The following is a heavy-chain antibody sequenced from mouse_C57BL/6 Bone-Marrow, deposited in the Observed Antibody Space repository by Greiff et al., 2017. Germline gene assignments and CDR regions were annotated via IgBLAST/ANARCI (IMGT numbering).Heavy chain of an antibody. V-gene: IGHV1-39*01. CDR2: INPNYGTT. J-gene: IGHJ4*01. D-gene: IGHD2-4*01. Sequence: EVKLMESGPELEKPGASVKISCKASGYSFTDYNMNWVKQSNGKSLEWIGVINPNYGTTSYNQKFKGKATLTVDQSSRTAYMQLNSLTSEDSAVYYCARGYDYDYAMDYWGQGTSVTVSS. CDR3: ARGYDYDYAMDY. CDR1: GYSFTDYN.